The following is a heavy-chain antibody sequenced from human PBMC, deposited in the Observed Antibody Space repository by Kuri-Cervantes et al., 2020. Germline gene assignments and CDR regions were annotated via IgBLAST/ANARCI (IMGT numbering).Heavy chain of an antibody. CDR1: GVSFSDYS. J-gene: IGHJ4*02. Sequence: LSLTCAVYGVSFSDYSWSWIRQPPGKGLEWVSAISSSGGSTYYADSVKGRFTISRDNSKNTLYLQMNSLRAEDTAVYYCAKTSGGPYYYEGGGDYWGQGTLVTVSS. V-gene: IGHV3-23*01. D-gene: IGHD3-22*01. CDR3: AKTSGGPYYYEGGGDY. CDR2: ISSSGGST.